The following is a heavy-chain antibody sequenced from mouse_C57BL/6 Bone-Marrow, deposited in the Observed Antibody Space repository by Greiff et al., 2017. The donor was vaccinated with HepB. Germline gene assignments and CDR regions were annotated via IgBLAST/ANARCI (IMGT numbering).Heavy chain of an antibody. V-gene: IGHV1S26*01. D-gene: IGHD1-1*01. J-gene: IGHJ1*03. CDR3: ARSSITTVVGPSYWYFDV. CDR2: INPSSGYT. CDR1: GYTFTSYT. Sequence: QVQLQQPGAELVKPGASVKLSCKASGYTFTSYTMHWVKQRPGQGLEWIGYINPSSGYTKYNQKFKDKATLTADKSSSTAYMQLSSLTSEDSAVYYCARSSITTVVGPSYWYFDVWGTGTTVTVSS.